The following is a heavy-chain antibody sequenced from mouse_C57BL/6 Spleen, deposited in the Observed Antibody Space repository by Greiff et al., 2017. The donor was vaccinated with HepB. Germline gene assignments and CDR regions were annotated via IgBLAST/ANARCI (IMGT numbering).Heavy chain of an antibody. CDR3: ARADYGSSSWFAY. CDR2: ISDGGSYT. V-gene: IGHV5-4*03. J-gene: IGHJ3*01. CDR1: GFTFSSYA. D-gene: IGHD1-1*01. Sequence: EVKLVESGGGLVKPGGSLKLSCAASGFTFSSYAMSWVRQTPEKRLEWVATISDGGSYTYYPDNVKGRFTISRDNAKNNLYLQMSHLKSEDTAMYYCARADYGSSSWFAYWGQRTLVTVSA.